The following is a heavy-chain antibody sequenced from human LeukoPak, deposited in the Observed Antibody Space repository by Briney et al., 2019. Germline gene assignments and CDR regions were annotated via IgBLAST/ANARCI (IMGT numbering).Heavy chain of an antibody. J-gene: IGHJ6*02. CDR2: INPNSGGT. D-gene: IGHD6-13*01. Sequence: ASVKVSCKASGYTFTGYYMHWVRQAPGQGPEWMGWINPNSGGTNYAQKFQGRVTMTRDTSISTAYMELSRLRSDDTAVYYCARDSSSSSPYGMDVWGQGTTVTVSS. V-gene: IGHV1-2*02. CDR1: GYTFTGYY. CDR3: ARDSSSSSPYGMDV.